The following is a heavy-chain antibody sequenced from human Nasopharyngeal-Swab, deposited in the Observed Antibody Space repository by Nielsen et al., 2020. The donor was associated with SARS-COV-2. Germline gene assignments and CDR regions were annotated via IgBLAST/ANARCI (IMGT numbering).Heavy chain of an antibody. V-gene: IGHV5-51*01. J-gene: IGHJ4*02. D-gene: IGHD6-19*01. CDR3: AMFSTVAGTYQLDY. CDR2: IYPGDSDT. CDR1: GYNFANYW. Sequence: GESLKISCRGSGYNFANYWIGWVRQMPGKGLEWMGIIYPGDSDTRYSPSFQGQVTISADKSISTAYLQWSSLKASDTAMYYCAMFSTVAGTYQLDYWGQGTLVTVSS.